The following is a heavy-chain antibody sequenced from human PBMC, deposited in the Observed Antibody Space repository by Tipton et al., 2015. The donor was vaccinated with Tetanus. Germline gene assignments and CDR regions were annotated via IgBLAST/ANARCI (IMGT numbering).Heavy chain of an antibody. CDR1: GGSISSGGYY. V-gene: IGHV4-31*03. D-gene: IGHD4-17*01. CDR3: ARDTYYGDPLGYFDL. CDR2: IYYSGST. J-gene: IGHJ2*01. Sequence: TLSLTCSVSGGSISSGGYYWSWIRQHPGKGLEWIGYIYYSGSTYYNPSLKSRVTISVDTSKNQFSLKLSSVTAADTAVYYCARDTYYGDPLGYFDLWGRGTLVTASS.